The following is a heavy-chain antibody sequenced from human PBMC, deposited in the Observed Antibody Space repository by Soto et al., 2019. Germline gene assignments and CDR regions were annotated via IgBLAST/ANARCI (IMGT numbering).Heavy chain of an antibody. J-gene: IGHJ4*02. CDR2: IYYSGST. CDR1: GGSISSGDYY. V-gene: IGHV4-30-4*01. CDR3: ARGTAMDLFDY. D-gene: IGHD5-18*01. Sequence: SETLSLTCTVSGGSISSGDYYWSWIRQPPGKGLEWIGYIYYSGSTYYNPSLKSRVTISVDTSKNQFSLKLSSVTAADPAVYYCARGTAMDLFDYWGQGTLVTVSS.